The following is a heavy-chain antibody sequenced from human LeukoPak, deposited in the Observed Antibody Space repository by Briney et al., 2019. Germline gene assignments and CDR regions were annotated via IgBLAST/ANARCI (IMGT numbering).Heavy chain of an antibody. CDR2: INQDGSEK. CDR1: GFTFSSYW. Sequence: GGSLRLSCAASGFTFSSYWVSWVRQAPGKGLEWVANINQDGSEKYYVDSVKGRFTISRDNAKNSLYLQMNSLRAEDTAVYYCARDRLVPYYYYYMDVWGKGTTVTVSS. D-gene: IGHD6-19*01. J-gene: IGHJ6*03. V-gene: IGHV3-7*01. CDR3: ARDRLVPYYYYYMDV.